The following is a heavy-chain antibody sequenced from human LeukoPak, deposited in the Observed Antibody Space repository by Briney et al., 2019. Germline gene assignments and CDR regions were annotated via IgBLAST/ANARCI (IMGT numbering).Heavy chain of an antibody. Sequence: SETLSLTCSVSGYSISSGYYWGWIRQPPGKGLEWIGSIYHNGHTYYNPSLKSRVIITVDTSKNQFSLKLTSVTAADTAVYYCARISLTGYAPISGYFDYWGQGTLVTVSS. J-gene: IGHJ4*02. D-gene: IGHD3-9*01. CDR2: IYHNGHT. V-gene: IGHV4-38-2*02. CDR1: GYSISSGYY. CDR3: ARISLTGYAPISGYFDY.